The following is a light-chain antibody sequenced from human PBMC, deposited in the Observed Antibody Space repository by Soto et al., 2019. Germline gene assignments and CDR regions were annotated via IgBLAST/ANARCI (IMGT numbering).Light chain of an antibody. CDR2: SND. Sequence: QSVLTQPPSVSGTPGQRVTISCSGSSSNIGSNYVFWYQQFPGTAPKLLIYSNDQRPSGVPDRFSGSKSGTSASLAITGLRSEDEADYYCAAWDGSLSGWVFGGGTKLTVL. J-gene: IGLJ3*02. CDR3: AAWDGSLSGWV. V-gene: IGLV1-47*02. CDR1: SSNIGSNY.